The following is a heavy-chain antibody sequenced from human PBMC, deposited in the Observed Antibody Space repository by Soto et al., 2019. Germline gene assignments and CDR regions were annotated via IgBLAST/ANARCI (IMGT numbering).Heavy chain of an antibody. D-gene: IGHD2-2*02. CDR1: GSRFSNYV. CDR3: AREGRGKKAGYNGLVSLGY. J-gene: IGHJ4*02. Sequence: QVQLVQSGAEVKTPGSSLKVSCTVSGSRFSNYVISWVRQAPGHGLEWLGRIIPIFNTTQDPQKFQGRVTITADKSTNTASLELSSLRSDDTAVYYCAREGRGKKAGYNGLVSLGYWGQGTPVTVSS. CDR2: IIPIFNTT. V-gene: IGHV1-69*06.